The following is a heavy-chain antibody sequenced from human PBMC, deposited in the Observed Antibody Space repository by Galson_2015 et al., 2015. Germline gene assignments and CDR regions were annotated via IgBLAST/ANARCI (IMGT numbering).Heavy chain of an antibody. V-gene: IGHV4-59*09. J-gene: IGHJ3*02. D-gene: IGHD3-16*01. Sequence: GYIYYSGSTNYNPSLKSRVTISVDTSKNQFSLKLSSVTAADAAVYYCARGHMITFGGVIPGAFDIWGQGTMVTVSS. CDR2: IYYSGST. CDR3: ARGHMITFGGVIPGAFDI.